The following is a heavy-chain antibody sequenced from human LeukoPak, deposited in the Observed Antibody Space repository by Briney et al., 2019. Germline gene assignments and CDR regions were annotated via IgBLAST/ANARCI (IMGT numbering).Heavy chain of an antibody. J-gene: IGHJ4*02. CDR2: ISSSSSYI. V-gene: IGHV3-21*01. CDR1: GFTFSSYS. CDR3: ARDREGSGWYGGY. Sequence: GGSLRLSCAASGFTFSSYSMNWVRQAPGKGLEWVSSISSSSSYIYYADSVKGRFTISRDNAKNSLYLQMNSLRAEDTAVYYCARDREGSGWYGGYWGQGTLVTVSS. D-gene: IGHD6-19*01.